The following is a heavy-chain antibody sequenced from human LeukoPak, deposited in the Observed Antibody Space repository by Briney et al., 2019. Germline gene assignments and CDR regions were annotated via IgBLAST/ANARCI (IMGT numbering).Heavy chain of an antibody. CDR3: ARGTHIGSWFGEKMGMDV. V-gene: IGHV3-66*01. CDR2: IYSGGST. D-gene: IGHD3-10*01. CDR1: GFTVSSNY. Sequence: GGSLRLSCAASGFTVSSNYMSWVRQAPGKGLEWVSVIYSGGSTYYADSVKGRFTISRDNSKNTLYLQMNSLRAEDTAVYYCARGTHIGSWFGEKMGMDVWGQGTTVTVSS. J-gene: IGHJ6*02.